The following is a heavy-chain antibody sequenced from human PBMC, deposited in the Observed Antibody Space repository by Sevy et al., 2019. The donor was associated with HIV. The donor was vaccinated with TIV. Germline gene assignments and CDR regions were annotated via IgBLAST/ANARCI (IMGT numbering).Heavy chain of an antibody. CDR2: ISYDGSNK. V-gene: IGHV3-30-3*01. CDR3: ARTKGTHCSSTSCYKGYGMDV. D-gene: IGHD2-2*02. J-gene: IGHJ6*02. Sequence: GGSLRLSCAASGFSFSSYAMHWVSQAPGKGLEWVAVISYDGSNKYYADSVKGRFTISRDNSKNTLYLQMNSMRAEDAAVYYCARTKGTHCSSTSCYKGYGMDVWGQGSTVTVSS. CDR1: GFSFSSYA.